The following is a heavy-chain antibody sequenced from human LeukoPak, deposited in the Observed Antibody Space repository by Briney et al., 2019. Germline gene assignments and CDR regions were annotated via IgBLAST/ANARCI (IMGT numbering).Heavy chain of an antibody. D-gene: IGHD6-13*01. Sequence: GGSLRLSCAASGFTVSSYGMHWVRQAPGKGLEWVAFIRYDGSNKYYADSVKGRFTISRDNSKNTLYLQMNSLRAEDTAVYYCAKYAPIAAAGTSPIDYWGQGTLVTVSS. CDR2: IRYDGSNK. CDR3: AKYAPIAAAGTSPIDY. J-gene: IGHJ4*02. CDR1: GFTVSSYG. V-gene: IGHV3-30*02.